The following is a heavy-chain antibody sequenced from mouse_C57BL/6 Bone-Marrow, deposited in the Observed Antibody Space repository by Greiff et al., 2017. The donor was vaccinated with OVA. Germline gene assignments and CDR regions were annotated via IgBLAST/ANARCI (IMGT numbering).Heavy chain of an antibody. CDR1: GFNIKDDY. CDR3: TMRWLMDFDY. Sequence: VQLQQSGAELVRPGASVKLSCTASGFNIKDDYMHWVKQRPEQGLEWIGWIDPENGDTEYASKFQGKATITADTSSNTAYLQLSSLTSEDTAVYYCTMRWLMDFDYGGQGTTLTVSS. J-gene: IGHJ2*01. CDR2: IDPENGDT. V-gene: IGHV14-4*01. D-gene: IGHD2-3*01.